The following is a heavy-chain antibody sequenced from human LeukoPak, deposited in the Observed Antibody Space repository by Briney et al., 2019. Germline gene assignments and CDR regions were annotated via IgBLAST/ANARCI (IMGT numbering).Heavy chain of an antibody. V-gene: IGHV3-23*01. CDR3: AKAPMIGLVGYNY. CDR2: ISGSGGST. J-gene: IGHJ4*02. CDR1: GFAFSSYA. Sequence: GGSLRLSCAASGFAFSSYAMSWVRQAPGKGLEWVSAISGSGGSTYYADSVKGRFTISRDNSKNTLYLQMNSLRAEDTAVYYCAKAPMIGLVGYNYWGQGTLVTVSS. D-gene: IGHD3-10*02.